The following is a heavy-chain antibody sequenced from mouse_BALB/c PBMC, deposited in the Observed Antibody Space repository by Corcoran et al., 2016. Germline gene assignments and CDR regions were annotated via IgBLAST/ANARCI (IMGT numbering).Heavy chain of an antibody. CDR1: GYTFTEYT. V-gene: IGHV1-18*01. J-gene: IGHJ2*01. CDR3: ARMITTGDLDY. CDR2: INPNNGGT. D-gene: IGHD2-4*01. Sequence: EVQLQQGGPELVTPGASVKISCKTSGYTFTEYTMHWVKQSDGKSLGWIGGINPNNGGTSYNQKFKGKATLTVDKSSSTAYMELRSRTSEDSGVYYWARMITTGDLDYWRQGTTLTVSS.